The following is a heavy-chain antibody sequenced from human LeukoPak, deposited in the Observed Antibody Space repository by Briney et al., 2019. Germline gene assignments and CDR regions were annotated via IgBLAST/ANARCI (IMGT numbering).Heavy chain of an antibody. V-gene: IGHV3-30*02. J-gene: IGHJ6*03. D-gene: IGHD2-2*01. CDR2: IRYDGSNK. CDR3: AKTGYCSSTSCRHYYYYYMDV. CDR1: GFTFSSYG. Sequence: GGSLRLSCAASGFTFSSYGMHWVRQAPGKWLEWVAFIRYDGSNKYYADSVKGRFTISRDNSKNTLYLQMNSLRDEDTAVYYCAKTGYCSSTSCRHYYYYYMDVWGKGTTVTVSS.